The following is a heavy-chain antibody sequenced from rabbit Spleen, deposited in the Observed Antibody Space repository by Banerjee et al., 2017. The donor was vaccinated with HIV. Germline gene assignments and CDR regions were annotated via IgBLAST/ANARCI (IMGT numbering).Heavy chain of an antibody. D-gene: IGHD4-2*01. CDR2: VGSGATGNT. CDR1: GFSFSSNYD. V-gene: IGHV1S45*01. J-gene: IGHJ6*01. Sequence: QEQLEESGGDLVKPGASLTLTCTVSGFSFSSNYDMCWVRQAPGKGLEWIGCVGSGATGNTYYASWAKGRFTISKTSSTTLTLQMTSLTAADTATYFCARALVIIYYAMDLWGPGTLVTVS. CDR3: ARALVIIYYAMDL.